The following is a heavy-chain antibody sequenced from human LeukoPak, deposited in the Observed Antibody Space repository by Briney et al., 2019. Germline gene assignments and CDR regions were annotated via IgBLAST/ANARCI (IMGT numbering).Heavy chain of an antibody. V-gene: IGHV3-66*01. Sequence: QAGGSLRLSCAASGFTVSSNYMSWVRQAPGKGLEWVSVIYSGGSTFYADSVQGRFTISRDNSNNTLFLQMNRLRVEDTAVYYCARVGCTSGWYRNWGQGTLVTVSS. CDR1: GFTVSSNY. J-gene: IGHJ4*02. CDR2: IYSGGST. CDR3: ARVGCTSGWYRN. D-gene: IGHD6-19*01.